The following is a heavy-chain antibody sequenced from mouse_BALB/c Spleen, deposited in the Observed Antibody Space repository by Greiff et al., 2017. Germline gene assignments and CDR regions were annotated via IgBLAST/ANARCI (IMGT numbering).Heavy chain of an antibody. J-gene: IGHJ3*01. CDR1: GYTFTSYW. CDR2: INPSTGYT. D-gene: IGHD2-1*01. Sequence: VQLQQSGAELAKPGASVKMSCTASGYTFTSYWMHWVKQRPGPGLEWIGYINPSTGYTEYNQKFKDKATLTADKSSSSAYMQLSSLTSEDSAVYYCAIEGGNYKDGACWGQGTRVTVSA. CDR3: AIEGGNYKDGAC. V-gene: IGHV1-7*01.